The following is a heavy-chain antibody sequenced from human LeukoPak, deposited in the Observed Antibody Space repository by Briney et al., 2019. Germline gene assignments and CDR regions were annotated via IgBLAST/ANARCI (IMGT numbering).Heavy chain of an antibody. CDR2: VYYNGPT. J-gene: IGHJ5*02. CDR3: ARDAYSYGSGGWFDP. V-gene: IGHV4-59*01. CDR1: GGSISAYY. Sequence: PSETLSLTCTVSGGSISAYYWSWIRRPPGKGPDWIASVYYNGPTNYNPSLKSRVTVSVDAPKNQFSLKLSSVTAADTAVYYCARDAYSYGSGGWFDPWGQGTLVTVSS. D-gene: IGHD5-18*01.